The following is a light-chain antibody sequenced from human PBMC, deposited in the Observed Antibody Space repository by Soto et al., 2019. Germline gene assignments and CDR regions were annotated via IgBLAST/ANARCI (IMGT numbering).Light chain of an antibody. CDR1: QDIRKY. CDR3: QQSYSTTWT. V-gene: IGKV1-39*01. Sequence: QMTEDPCALPTSVKDRVTITCQATQDIRKYLNWYQQKPGKAPKLLIYAASSLQSGVPSRFSGSGSETDFTLTISSLQPEDFATYSCQQSYSTTWTFGQGTKVDIK. J-gene: IGKJ1*01. CDR2: AAS.